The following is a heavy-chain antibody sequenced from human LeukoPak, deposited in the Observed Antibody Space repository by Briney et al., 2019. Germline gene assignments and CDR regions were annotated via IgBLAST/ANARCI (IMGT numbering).Heavy chain of an antibody. V-gene: IGHV4-34*01. Sequence: SETLSLTCAVYGGSFSGYYWSWIRQPPGKGLEWIGEINHSGSTNYNPSLKSRVTISVDTSKNQFSLKLSSVTAADTAVYYCARARYNWIFDYWGQGTLVTVSS. CDR3: ARARYNWIFDY. J-gene: IGHJ4*02. D-gene: IGHD1-1*01. CDR1: GGSFSGYY. CDR2: INHSGST.